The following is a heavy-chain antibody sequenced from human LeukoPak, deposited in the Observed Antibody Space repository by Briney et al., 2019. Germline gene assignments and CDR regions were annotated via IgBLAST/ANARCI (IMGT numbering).Heavy chain of an antibody. CDR1: TFTFSSYW. Sequence: GGSLRLSCEASTFTFSSYWMSWVRQAPGKGLQWIANIKQDGNAKYYVDSVKGRFTISRDNAKNSLYLQMNSLRAEDTAVYYCARGGLWFGELFFDYWGQGTLVTVSS. V-gene: IGHV3-7*03. CDR3: ARGGLWFGELFFDY. J-gene: IGHJ4*02. CDR2: IKQDGNAK. D-gene: IGHD3-10*01.